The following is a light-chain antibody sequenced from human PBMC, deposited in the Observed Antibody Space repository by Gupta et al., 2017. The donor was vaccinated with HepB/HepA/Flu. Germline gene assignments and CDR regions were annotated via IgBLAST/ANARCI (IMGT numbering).Light chain of an antibody. CDR3: SPYRSGHYVV. Sequence: QSALTQPASVSGSPGQSITISCTGTSSDIGNYNFVPWYQQHPGKAPKVIIHDVSSRPSGVSNRFSGSKSGNTASLTISGLQAEDEADYYCSPYRSGHYVVFGGGTKLTVL. CDR1: SSDIGNYNF. J-gene: IGLJ2*01. V-gene: IGLV2-14*03. CDR2: DVS.